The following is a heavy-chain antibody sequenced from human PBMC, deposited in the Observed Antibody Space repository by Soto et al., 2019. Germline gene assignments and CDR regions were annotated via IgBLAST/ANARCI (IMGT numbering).Heavy chain of an antibody. D-gene: IGHD3-10*01. V-gene: IGHV4-59*08. CDR1: GGSISSYY. Sequence: SETLSLTYTVSGGSISSYYWSWIRQPPGKGLEWIGYIYYSGSTNYNPSLKSRVTISVDTSKNQFSLKLSSVTAADTAVYYCASSNRVTIVRGVITKNDYFDYWGQGTLVTVSS. J-gene: IGHJ4*02. CDR3: ASSNRVTIVRGVITKNDYFDY. CDR2: IYYSGST.